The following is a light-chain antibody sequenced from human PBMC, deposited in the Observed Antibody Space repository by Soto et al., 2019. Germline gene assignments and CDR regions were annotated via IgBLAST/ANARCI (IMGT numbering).Light chain of an antibody. J-gene: IGLJ1*01. V-gene: IGLV2-14*01. Sequence: QSVLTQPASVSGSPGQSITISCTGSSSDVGGYKYVSWYQQYSGTAPKLMIYDVNNRPSGVSNRFSGSKSGNTASLTISGLQAEDEADYYCSSYTSRSTYVFGAGTKLTVL. CDR2: DVN. CDR1: SSDVGGYKY. CDR3: SSYTSRSTYV.